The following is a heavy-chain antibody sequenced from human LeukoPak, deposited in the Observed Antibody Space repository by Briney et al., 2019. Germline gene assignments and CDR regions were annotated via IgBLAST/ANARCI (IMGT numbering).Heavy chain of an antibody. J-gene: IGHJ4*02. V-gene: IGHV4-4*02. CDR3: ARSLRKQLDY. CDR1: GDSITNNNW. Sequence: SETLSLTCAVSGDSITNNNWWSWVRQPPGKGLEWIGEIYLGGVTNYDPSLKSRVTISLDKSKNHFSLNLSSVTAADTAVYYCARSLRKQLDYWGQGNLVTVSS. D-gene: IGHD1/OR15-1a*01. CDR2: IYLGGVT.